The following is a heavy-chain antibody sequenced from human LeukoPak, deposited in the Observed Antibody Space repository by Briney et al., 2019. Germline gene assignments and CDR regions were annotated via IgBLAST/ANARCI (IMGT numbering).Heavy chain of an antibody. CDR1: GFTFGDYA. CDR2: IRGKAYRGTT. CDR3: TRDLYGGYSYGIFDY. J-gene: IGHJ4*02. D-gene: IGHD5-18*01. V-gene: IGHV3-49*04. Sequence: GGSLRLSCTASGFTFGDYAMSWVRQAPGKGLEWVGFIRGKAYRGTTEYAASVKGRFTISRDDSKSIAYLQMNSLKTEDTALYYCTRDLYGGYSYGIFDYWGQGTLVTVSS.